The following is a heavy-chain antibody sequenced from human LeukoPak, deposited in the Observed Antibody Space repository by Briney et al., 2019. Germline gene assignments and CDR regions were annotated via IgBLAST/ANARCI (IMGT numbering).Heavy chain of an antibody. Sequence: ASVTVSCKASGGTFSSYAISWVRQAPGQGLEWMGGIIPIFGTANYAQKFQGRVTITADESTSTAYMELSSLRSEDTAVYYCARDLQYRYYYYGMDVWGQGTAVTVSS. D-gene: IGHD4-11*01. V-gene: IGHV1-69*13. J-gene: IGHJ6*02. CDR2: IIPIFGTA. CDR1: GGTFSSYA. CDR3: ARDLQYRYYYYGMDV.